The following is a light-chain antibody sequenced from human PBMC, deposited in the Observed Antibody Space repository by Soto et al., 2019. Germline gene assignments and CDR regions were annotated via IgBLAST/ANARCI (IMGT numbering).Light chain of an antibody. CDR2: DAS. J-gene: IGKJ3*01. CDR3: QQCDNLPLT. Sequence: DIQMTPTPSSLSASEGDRVTITCQAIQDINNCLNWYHQKPGNAPNPLIYDASNLDTGDPSRFRGSRSGTHFHFTISSLQPEDTATHNCQQCDNLPLTFRPWTKVDIK. V-gene: IGKV1-33*01. CDR1: QDINNC.